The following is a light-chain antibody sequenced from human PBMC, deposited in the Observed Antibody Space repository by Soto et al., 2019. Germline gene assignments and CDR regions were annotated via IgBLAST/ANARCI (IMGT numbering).Light chain of an antibody. CDR1: QSISTW. J-gene: IGKJ2*01. CDR2: KAS. Sequence: DIQMTQSPSTLSASVGDRVTITCRASQSISTWLAWYQQKPGKAPKLLIYKASSLASGVPSRFSGSGSGTEFTLTISSLQPDDFATYYCQQYNNYPYTFGQGTKLEIK. CDR3: QQYNNYPYT. V-gene: IGKV1-5*03.